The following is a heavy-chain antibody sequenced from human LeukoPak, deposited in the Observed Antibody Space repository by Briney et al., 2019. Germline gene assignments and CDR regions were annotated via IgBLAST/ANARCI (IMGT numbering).Heavy chain of an antibody. CDR1: GFTFRSYW. J-gene: IGHJ4*02. CDR3: ARDHNYGSDY. D-gene: IGHD5-18*01. CDR2: IKEDGSEK. Sequence: GGSLRLSCAASGFTFRSYWMSWVRQAPGKGLEWVANIKEDGSEKYYVDPVKGRFTISRDSAKNSLYLQMNSLRVEDTAVYYCARDHNYGSDYWGQGTLVTVSS. V-gene: IGHV3-7*03.